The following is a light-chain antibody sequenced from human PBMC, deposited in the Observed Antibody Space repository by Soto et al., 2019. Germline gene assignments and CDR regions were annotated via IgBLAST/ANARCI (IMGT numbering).Light chain of an antibody. CDR3: QQTYNIPWT. CDR1: RTIGNY. J-gene: IGKJ1*01. Sequence: DILLTQSPSSLSASVGDTITITCRASRTIGNYLSWYRHQPGKAPKLLIYPPSTLQSGVPSKFSGAGSGTDFTLTISSLQPEDFATYYCQQTYNIPWTFGHGTKL. V-gene: IGKV1-39*01. CDR2: PPS.